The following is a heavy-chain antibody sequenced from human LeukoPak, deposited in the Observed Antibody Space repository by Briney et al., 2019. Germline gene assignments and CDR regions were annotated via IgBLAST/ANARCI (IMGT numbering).Heavy chain of an antibody. CDR3: AREGGYCSSTSCSKTKYPFDY. J-gene: IGHJ4*02. CDR1: GYTFTGYY. CDR2: INPNNGKT. Sequence: GASVKVSCTASGYTFTGYYMHWVRQAPGQGLEWMGWINPNNGKTNYAQKLQGRVTMTTDTSRSTAYMELRSLRSDDTAVYYCAREGGYCSSTSCSKTKYPFDYWGQGTLVTVSS. V-gene: IGHV1-18*04. D-gene: IGHD2-2*01.